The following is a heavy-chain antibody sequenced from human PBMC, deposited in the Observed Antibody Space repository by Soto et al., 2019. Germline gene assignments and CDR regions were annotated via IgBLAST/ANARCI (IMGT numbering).Heavy chain of an antibody. J-gene: IGHJ6*03. V-gene: IGHV3-7*01. Sequence: GGSMRLSCAASGFTFSSYWMSWVRQAPGKGLEWVANIKQDGSEKYYVDSVKGRFTISRDNAKNSLYLQMNSLPAEDTAVYYCARVVTGTTNYYYYMDVWGKGTTVTVSS. CDR1: GFTFSSYW. CDR3: ARVVTGTTNYYYYMDV. CDR2: IKQDGSEK. D-gene: IGHD1-7*01.